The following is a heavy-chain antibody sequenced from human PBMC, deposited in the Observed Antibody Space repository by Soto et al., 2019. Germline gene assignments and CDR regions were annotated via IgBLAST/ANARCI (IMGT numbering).Heavy chain of an antibody. Sequence: SETLSLTCTVSGGSISSGGYYWSWIRQHPGKGLEWIGYIYYSGSTYYNPSLKSRVTISVDTSKNQFSLKLSSVTAADTAVYYCASGSKNAVTFDIWGQGTMVTVSS. J-gene: IGHJ3*02. D-gene: IGHD3-10*01. CDR1: GGSISSGGYY. V-gene: IGHV4-31*03. CDR3: ASGSKNAVTFDI. CDR2: IYYSGST.